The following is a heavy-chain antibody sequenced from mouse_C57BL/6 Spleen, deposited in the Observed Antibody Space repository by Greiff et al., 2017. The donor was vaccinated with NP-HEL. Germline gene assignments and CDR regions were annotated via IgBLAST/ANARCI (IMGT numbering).Heavy chain of an antibody. V-gene: IGHV2-2*01. J-gene: IGHJ3*01. D-gene: IGHD2-3*01. Sequence: VQLQQSGPGLVQPSQSLSITCTVSGFSLTSYGVHWVRQSPGKGLEWLGVIWSGGSTDYNAAFISRLSISKDNSKSQVFFKMNSLQADDTAIYYCARLLYDGYFWFAYWGQGTLVTVSA. CDR2: IWSGGST. CDR3: ARLLYDGYFWFAY. CDR1: GFSLTSYG.